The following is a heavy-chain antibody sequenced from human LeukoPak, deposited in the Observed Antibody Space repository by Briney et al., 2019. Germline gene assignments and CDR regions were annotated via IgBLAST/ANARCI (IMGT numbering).Heavy chain of an antibody. V-gene: IGHV3-23*01. D-gene: IGHD2-15*01. Sequence: GGSLRLSCAASGFTFSSYAMSWVRQAPGKGLEWVSAISGSGGSTYYADSVKGRFTISRDNSKNTLYLQMNSLRAEDTAVYYCAKKGAVVVVAADYFDYWGQGTLVTVSS. CDR1: GFTFSSYA. J-gene: IGHJ4*02. CDR3: AKKGAVVVVAADYFDY. CDR2: ISGSGGST.